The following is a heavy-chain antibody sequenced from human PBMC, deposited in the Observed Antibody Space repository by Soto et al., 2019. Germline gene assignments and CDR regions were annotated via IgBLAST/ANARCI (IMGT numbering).Heavy chain of an antibody. V-gene: IGHV1-2*04. J-gene: IGHJ6*03. Sequence: ASVKVSCKASGYTFTGYYMHWVRQAPGQGLEWMGWINPNSGGTNYAQKFQGWVTMTRDTSISTAYMELSRLRSDDTAVYYCARGGDMVATENSYSYMDVWGKGTTVTVSS. CDR2: INPNSGGT. CDR3: ARGGDMVATENSYSYMDV. D-gene: IGHD5-12*01. CDR1: GYTFTGYY.